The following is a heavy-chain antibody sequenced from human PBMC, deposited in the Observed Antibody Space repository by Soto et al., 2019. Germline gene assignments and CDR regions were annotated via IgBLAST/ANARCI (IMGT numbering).Heavy chain of an antibody. CDR3: ASHGFGESYYYYVMDV. D-gene: IGHD3-10*01. CDR2: MNPNSGNT. Sequence: QVQLVQSGAEVKKPGASVKVSCKASGYTFTSYDINWVRQATGQGLERMGWMNPNSGNTGYAQKFQGRVTMTRNTAISTSYMELSSLRPEDTAVYYCASHGFGESYYYYVMDVWGQGTTVTVSS. J-gene: IGHJ6*02. CDR1: GYTFTSYD. V-gene: IGHV1-8*01.